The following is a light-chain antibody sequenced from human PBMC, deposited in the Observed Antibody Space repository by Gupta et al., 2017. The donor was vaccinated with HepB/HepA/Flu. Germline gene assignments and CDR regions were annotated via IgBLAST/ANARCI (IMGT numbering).Light chain of an antibody. J-gene: IGLJ2*01. Sequence: QLLLTQSPSASASLGASVKLTCTLSSGHSTDTITWHQQQPEKGPRYLMRVYSDGSHIKGDGIPDRFSGSSSGTERYLTISSLQSEDEADYYCQTFDTGLVVFGGGTKVTVL. CDR1: SGHSTDT. V-gene: IGLV4-69*01. CDR2: VYSDGSH. CDR3: QTFDTGLVV.